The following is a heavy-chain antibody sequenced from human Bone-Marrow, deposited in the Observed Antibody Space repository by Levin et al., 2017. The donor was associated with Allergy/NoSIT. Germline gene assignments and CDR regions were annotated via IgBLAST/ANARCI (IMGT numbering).Heavy chain of an antibody. CDR2: LRSKADGGPA. CDR3: TRAGDGYNFSLDS. Sequence: SCSGSGFTFGDASVSWFRQAPGKGLEWVGFLRSKADGGPAQYAASVQGRLIISRDDAKSIAYLQMNSLRIEDTGVYYCTRAGDGYNFSLDSWGQGTLVTVSS. V-gene: IGHV3-49*03. CDR1: GFTFGDAS. D-gene: IGHD5-24*01. J-gene: IGHJ4*02.